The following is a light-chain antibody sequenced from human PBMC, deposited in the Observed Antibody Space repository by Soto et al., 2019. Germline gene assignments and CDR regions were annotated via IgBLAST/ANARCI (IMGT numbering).Light chain of an antibody. CDR2: DAS. Sequence: EIVLTQSPATLPLSPGERATLSCRASQSVSSYLAWYQQKPGQAPRLLIYDASNRATGIPARFSGSGSGTDFTLTISSLEPEDFAVYYCQQRRNWPPTFGGGTKVDIK. J-gene: IGKJ4*01. V-gene: IGKV3-11*01. CDR3: QQRRNWPPT. CDR1: QSVSSY.